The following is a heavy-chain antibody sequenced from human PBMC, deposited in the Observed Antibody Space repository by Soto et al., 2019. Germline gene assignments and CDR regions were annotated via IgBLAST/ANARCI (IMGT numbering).Heavy chain of an antibody. CDR2: IKTDGSNP. CDR1: GFTFNNFW. Sequence: EVQLVESGGGLVQPGASLRLSCVASGFTFNNFWMHWVRQVPGKGLEWVSRIKTDGSNPNYADSVEGRFTISSDNAKNTLYLQLTSLRAEDTAVYYCARDRIAGSGSCDNWGQGTLGTVSS. D-gene: IGHD3-10*01. J-gene: IGHJ4*02. V-gene: IGHV3-74*01. CDR3: ARDRIAGSGSCDN.